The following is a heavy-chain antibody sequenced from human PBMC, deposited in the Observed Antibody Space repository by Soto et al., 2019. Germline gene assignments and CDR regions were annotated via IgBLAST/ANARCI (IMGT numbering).Heavy chain of an antibody. Sequence: EVQLVESGGGLVQPGGSLRLSCAASGFTFSSYWMHWVRHTPGKGLVWVSRINSDGSSTSYADSVKGLFTISRDNAKNTLYLQTNSLRAEDTAVYYCASSLLPSFDYWGQGTLVTVSS. J-gene: IGHJ4*02. V-gene: IGHV3-74*01. CDR2: INSDGSST. CDR3: ASSLLPSFDY. CDR1: GFTFSSYW.